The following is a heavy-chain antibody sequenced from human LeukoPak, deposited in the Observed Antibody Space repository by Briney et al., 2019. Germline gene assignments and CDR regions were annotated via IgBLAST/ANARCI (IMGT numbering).Heavy chain of an antibody. J-gene: IGHJ4*02. CDR2: ISAYNGNT. CDR1: GYTFPSYD. Sequence: ASVKVSCKASGYTFPSYDINWVRQATGQGLEWMGWISAYNGNTNYAQKLQGRVTMTTDTSTSTAYMELRSLRSDDTAVYYCARDLGYDSSGYYVDYWGQGTLVTVSS. D-gene: IGHD3-22*01. CDR3: ARDLGYDSSGYYVDY. V-gene: IGHV1-18*01.